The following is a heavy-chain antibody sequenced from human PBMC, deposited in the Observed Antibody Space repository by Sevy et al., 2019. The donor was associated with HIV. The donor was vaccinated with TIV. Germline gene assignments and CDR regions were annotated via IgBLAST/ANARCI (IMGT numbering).Heavy chain of an antibody. Sequence: GGSLRLSCAASGFTFSDYGMHWVRQAPGKGLEWVAVIWSDGSNKYYGDSVKGRFTISRDSSKNTLFLQMNSLRVDDTAVYYCAREERSGTTTSFDSWGQGALVTVSS. J-gene: IGHJ4*02. CDR1: GFTFSDYG. CDR3: AREERSGTTTSFDS. D-gene: IGHD1-7*01. V-gene: IGHV3-33*01. CDR2: IWSDGSNK.